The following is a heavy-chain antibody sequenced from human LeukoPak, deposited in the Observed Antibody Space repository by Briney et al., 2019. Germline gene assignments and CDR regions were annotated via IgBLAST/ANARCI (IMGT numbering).Heavy chain of an antibody. CDR3: ARDAAYYYDSNESAFDI. D-gene: IGHD3-22*01. CDR2: IYHSGST. J-gene: IGHJ3*02. CDR1: GYSISSGYY. Sequence: SETLSLTCTVSGYSISSGYYWGWIRQPPGKGLEWIGSIYHSGSTYYNPSLKSRVTISVDTSKNQFSLKLSSVTAADTAVYYCARDAAYYYDSNESAFDIWGQGTMVTVSS. V-gene: IGHV4-38-2*02.